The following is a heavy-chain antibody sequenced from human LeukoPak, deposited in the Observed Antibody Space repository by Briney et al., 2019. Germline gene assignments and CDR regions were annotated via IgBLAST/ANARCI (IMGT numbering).Heavy chain of an antibody. V-gene: IGHV3-49*03. Sequence: PGGSLRLSCTASGFTFGDYAMSWFRQAPGKGLEWVGFIRSNTYGGTAEYAASVKGRITISRDDSKSIAYLQMNSLKTEDTAVYYCTKGDYHAYWGQGTLATVSS. CDR3: TKGDYHAY. CDR2: IRSNTYGGTA. J-gene: IGHJ4*02. CDR1: GFTFGDYA.